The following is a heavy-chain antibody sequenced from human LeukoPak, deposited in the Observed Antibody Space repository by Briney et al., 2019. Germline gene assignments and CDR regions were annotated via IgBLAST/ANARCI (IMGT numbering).Heavy chain of an antibody. CDR3: ANPGLGAFDI. CDR2: IRYDGSNK. V-gene: IGHV3-30*02. Sequence: PGGSLRLSCAASGFSVNTNYMTWARQAPGKGLEWVAFIRYDGSNKYYADSVKGRFTISRDNSKTTLYLQMNSLRAEDTAVYYCANPGLGAFDIWGQGTMVTVSS. J-gene: IGHJ3*02. CDR1: GFSVNTNY.